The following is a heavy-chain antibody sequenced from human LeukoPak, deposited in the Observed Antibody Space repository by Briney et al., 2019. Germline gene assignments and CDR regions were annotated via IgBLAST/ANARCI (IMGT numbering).Heavy chain of an antibody. CDR1: GFTFSSYN. J-gene: IGHJ4*02. Sequence: GGSLRLSCAASGFTFSSYNMNWVRQAPGKGLEWVSSISSSSSYIFYADSVKGRFTISRDNAKNSLYLQMNSLRAEDTAVYYCARARDYDFWSGYSDYWGQGTLVTVSS. CDR3: ARARDYDFWSGYSDY. CDR2: ISSSSSYI. V-gene: IGHV3-21*01. D-gene: IGHD3-3*01.